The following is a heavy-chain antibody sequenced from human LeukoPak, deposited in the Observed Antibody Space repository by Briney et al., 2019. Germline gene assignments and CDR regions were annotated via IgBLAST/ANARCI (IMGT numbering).Heavy chain of an antibody. V-gene: IGHV3-49*04. Sequence: GGSLRLSCTASGFTFGDYAMSWVRRAPGKGLEWVGFIRGKTYGGTTEYAASVKGRFTISRDDSKSIAYLQMNSLKTEDTAVYYCTRGAYSSGWFTYWFFDLWGRGTLVTVSS. J-gene: IGHJ2*01. CDR1: GFTFGDYA. D-gene: IGHD6-19*01. CDR2: IRGKTYGGTT. CDR3: TRGAYSSGWFTYWFFDL.